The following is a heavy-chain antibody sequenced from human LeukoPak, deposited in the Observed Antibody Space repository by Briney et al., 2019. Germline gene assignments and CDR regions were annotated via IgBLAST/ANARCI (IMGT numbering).Heavy chain of an antibody. CDR2: TYYRSKWYN. J-gene: IGHJ4*02. V-gene: IGHV6-1*01. CDR3: ARHILYGSGSYYNFDY. D-gene: IGHD3-10*01. Sequence: WVRQAPGQGLEWLGRTYYRSKWYNDYAVSVKSRITINPDTSKNQFSLQLNSVTPEDTAVYYCARHILYGSGSYYNFDYWGQGTLVTVSS.